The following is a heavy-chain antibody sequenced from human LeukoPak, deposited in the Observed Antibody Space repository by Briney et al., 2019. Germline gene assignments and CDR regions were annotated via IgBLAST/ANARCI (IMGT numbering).Heavy chain of an antibody. CDR2: IYYSGST. CDR3: ARHRPGPYDY. CDR1: GGSINNDY. J-gene: IGHJ4*02. D-gene: IGHD6-6*01. Sequence: PAKTLSPTCTISGGSINNDYWSSIRQPPGKGLEWIGYIYYSGSTTYNPSLKSRVTISVDTSKNQFSLSLSSVTAADTAVYYCARHRPGPYDYWGQATLVTVSS. V-gene: IGHV4-59*08.